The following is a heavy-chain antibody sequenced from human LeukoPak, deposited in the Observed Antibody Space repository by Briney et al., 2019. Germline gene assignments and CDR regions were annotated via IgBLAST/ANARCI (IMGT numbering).Heavy chain of an antibody. D-gene: IGHD5-24*01. V-gene: IGHV3-21*01. J-gene: IGHJ4*02. CDR2: ISSSSSYI. CDR1: GLTFSSYA. Sequence: PGGSLRLSCAASGLTFSSYAMSWVRQAPGKGLEWVSSISSSSSYIYYADSVKGRFTISRDNAKNSLYLQMNSLRAEDTAVYYCARDLDLGVTRWLEPEFDYWGQGTLVTVSS. CDR3: ARDLDLGVTRWLEPEFDY.